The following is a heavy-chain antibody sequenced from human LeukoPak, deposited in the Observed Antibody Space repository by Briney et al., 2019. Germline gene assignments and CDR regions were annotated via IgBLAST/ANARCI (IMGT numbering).Heavy chain of an antibody. J-gene: IGHJ4*02. D-gene: IGHD3-16*02. Sequence: SETLSLTCTVSGGSTSSDHWSWIRQPPEKGLEWIGCISYRGSTNYNPSLKSRVTISVDTSKKHFSLKLTSVTAADTGVYYCARGRGLGVITPYSDSWGQGTLVTVSS. CDR1: GGSTSSDH. CDR3: ARGRGLGVITPYSDS. CDR2: ISYRGST. V-gene: IGHV4-59*08.